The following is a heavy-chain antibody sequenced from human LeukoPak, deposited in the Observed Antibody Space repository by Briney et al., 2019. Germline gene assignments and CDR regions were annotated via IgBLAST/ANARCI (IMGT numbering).Heavy chain of an antibody. Sequence: SETLSLTCTVSGGSVSRSPYYWGWIRQPPGKGLEWIGNIYYSGSTNYNPSLKSRVTISVDTSKNQFSLRLSSVTAADTAVYFCAKGLRYLSFNDAFDIWGQGTMVTVSS. CDR2: IYYSGST. CDR3: AKGLRYLSFNDAFDI. D-gene: IGHD3-9*01. J-gene: IGHJ3*02. V-gene: IGHV4-39*01. CDR1: GGSVSRSPYY.